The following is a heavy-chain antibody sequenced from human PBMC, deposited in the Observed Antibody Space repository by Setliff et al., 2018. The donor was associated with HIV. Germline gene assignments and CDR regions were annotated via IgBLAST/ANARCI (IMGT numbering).Heavy chain of an antibody. D-gene: IGHD3-10*01. CDR1: GYTFTSYY. CDR2: INPSSGST. J-gene: IGHJ4*02. V-gene: IGHV1-46*01. Sequence: ASVKVSCKASGYTFTSYYMHWVRQAPGQGLEWMGIINPSSGSTTYAQKFQGRVTMTTHTPTNTAYMELRSLRSDDTAVYYCARAPKRVYYYGSATYLRYASPVDMWGQGTLVTVSS. CDR3: ARAPKRVYYYGSATYLRYASPVDM.